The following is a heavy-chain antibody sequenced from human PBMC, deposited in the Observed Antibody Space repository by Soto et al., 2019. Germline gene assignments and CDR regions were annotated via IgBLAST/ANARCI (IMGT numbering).Heavy chain of an antibody. V-gene: IGHV4-34*01. CDR2: INHSGST. J-gene: IGHJ4*02. CDR1: GGSISSYY. Sequence: SQTLSLTCTVSGGSISSYYWSWIRQPPGKGLEWIGEINHSGSTNYNPSLKSRVTISVDTSKNQFSLKLSSVTAADTAVYYCSSFRWGGGKWIRRFDYWGQGTLVTVSS. CDR3: SSFRWGGGKWIRRFDY. D-gene: IGHD5-12*01.